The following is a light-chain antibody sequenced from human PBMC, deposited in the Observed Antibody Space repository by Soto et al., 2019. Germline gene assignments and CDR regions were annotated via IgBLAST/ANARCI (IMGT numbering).Light chain of an antibody. Sequence: EIVLTQSPSTLSLSPGERATLSCRASQTISSSYLAWYLQKPGQAPRLLIYGASSRATGIPDTFSGSGSGTDFTLTISRLEPEDFAVYYCQQYGSSRWTFGQGTKVEI. V-gene: IGKV3-20*01. CDR3: QQYGSSRWT. CDR2: GAS. CDR1: QTISSSY. J-gene: IGKJ1*01.